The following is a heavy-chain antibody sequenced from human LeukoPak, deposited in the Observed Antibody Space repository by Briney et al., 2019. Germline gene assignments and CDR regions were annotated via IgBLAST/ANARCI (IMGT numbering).Heavy chain of an antibody. CDR1: GGSISSYY. D-gene: IGHD3-3*01. J-gene: IGHJ4*02. CDR2: IYYSGST. V-gene: IGHV4-59*12. Sequence: SETLSLTCTVSGGSISSYYWSWIRQPPGKGLEWIGYIYYSGSTNYNPSLKSRVTISVDTSKNQFSLKLSSVTAADTAVYYCARTRYYDFWSGYRDYFDYWGQGTLVTVSS. CDR3: ARTRYYDFWSGYRDYFDY.